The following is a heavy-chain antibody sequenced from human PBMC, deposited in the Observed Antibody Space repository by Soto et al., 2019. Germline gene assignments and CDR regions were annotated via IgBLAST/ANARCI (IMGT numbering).Heavy chain of an antibody. CDR2: IRTSGLI. CDR1: GITLSNYG. V-gene: IGHV3-48*03. J-gene: IGHJ4*02. D-gene: IGHD2-21*01. CDR3: VRGDGDRYDGHGYLGRH. Sequence: GGSLRLSCAASGITLSNYGMAWVRQAPGKGLEWIAYIRTSGLINYADSVRGRFTISRDNAKNSVNLQMNSLRVEDTAVYYCVRGDGDRYDGHGYLGRHWGQGSLVTVSS.